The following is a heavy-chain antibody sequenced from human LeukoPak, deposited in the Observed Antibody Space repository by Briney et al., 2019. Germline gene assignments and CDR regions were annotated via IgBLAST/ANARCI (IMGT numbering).Heavy chain of an antibody. Sequence: SVKVSCKASGGTFSSYAISWVRQAPGQGLEWMGGIIPIFGTANYAQKFQGRVTTTADESTSTAYMELSSLRSEDTAVYYCARDCSGGSCRYYYGMDVWGQGTTVTVSS. D-gene: IGHD2-15*01. CDR3: ARDCSGGSCRYYYGMDV. CDR2: IIPIFGTA. J-gene: IGHJ6*02. CDR1: GGTFSSYA. V-gene: IGHV1-69*01.